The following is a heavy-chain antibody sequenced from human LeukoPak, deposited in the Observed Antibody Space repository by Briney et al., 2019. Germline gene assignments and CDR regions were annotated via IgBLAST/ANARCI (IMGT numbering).Heavy chain of an antibody. Sequence: GGSLRLSCAASGFTFSSYEMNWVRQAPGKGLEWVSCITSSGSVMYYADSVKGRFTISRDNAKNSLYLQMNSLRAEDTAVYYCARGDYYDTSGYRGGYFYYAMDVWGQGTTVTVSS. D-gene: IGHD3-22*01. J-gene: IGHJ6*02. V-gene: IGHV3-48*03. CDR3: ARGDYYDTSGYRGGYFYYAMDV. CDR1: GFTFSSYE. CDR2: ITSSGSVM.